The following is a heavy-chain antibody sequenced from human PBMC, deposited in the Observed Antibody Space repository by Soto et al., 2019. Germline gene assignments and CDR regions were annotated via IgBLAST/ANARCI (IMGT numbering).Heavy chain of an antibody. Sequence: QITLKESGPTLVRPTQTLTLTCAFSGFSLSTSGVGVGWIRQPPGKALEWLAVIYWDDSKHYSPSLRSRLTITKDTSKNQVVLTMTNMDPMDTGTYYCAQKGPEDWPLEYWGQGTLVTVSS. V-gene: IGHV2-5*02. CDR3: AQKGPEDWPLEY. CDR1: GFSLSTSGVG. CDR2: IYWDDSK. D-gene: IGHD3-9*01. J-gene: IGHJ4*02.